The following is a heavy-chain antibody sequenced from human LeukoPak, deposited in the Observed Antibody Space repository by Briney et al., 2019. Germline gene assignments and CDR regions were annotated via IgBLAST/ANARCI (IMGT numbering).Heavy chain of an antibody. J-gene: IGHJ6*02. CDR3: ARDAPPMGGYGMDV. V-gene: IGHV4-30-4*01. D-gene: IGHD2-15*01. CDR2: IYYSGST. Sequence: SETLSLTCTVSGGSISSGVYYWSWIRQPPGKGLEWIGYIYYSGSTYYNPSLKSRVTISVDTSKNQFSLKLSSVTAADTAVYYCARDAPPMGGYGMDVWGQGTTVTVSS. CDR1: GGSISSGVYY.